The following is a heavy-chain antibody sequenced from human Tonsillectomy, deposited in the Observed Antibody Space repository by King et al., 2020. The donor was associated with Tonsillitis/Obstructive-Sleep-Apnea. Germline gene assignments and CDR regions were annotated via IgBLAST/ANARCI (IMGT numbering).Heavy chain of an antibody. CDR1: GGSISSSSYY. CDR2: IYYSGST. D-gene: IGHD3-3*01. Sequence: QLQESGPGLVKPSETLSLTCTVSGGSISSSSYYWGWIRQPPGKGLEWIGSIYYSGSTYYNPSLKSRVTISVDTSKNQFSLKLSSVTAADTAVYYCARGAVTIVGVVITAITGGRFDYWGQGTLVTVSS. CDR3: ARGAVTIVGVVITAITGGRFDY. J-gene: IGHJ4*02. V-gene: IGHV4-39*01.